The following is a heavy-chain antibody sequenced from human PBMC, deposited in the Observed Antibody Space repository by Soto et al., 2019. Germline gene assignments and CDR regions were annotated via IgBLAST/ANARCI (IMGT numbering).Heavy chain of an antibody. V-gene: IGHV4-39*01. CDR3: ARLLPPVRLEVVAATPFWFDP. CDR2: IDYSGST. D-gene: IGHD2-15*01. Sequence: QLQLQESGPGLVKPSETLSLTCTVSGGSISSSSYYWGWTRQPPGKGLEWIGSIDYSGSTYYNPSLKSRVTKSVDTSKNQFSLKLSSVTAADTAVYYCARLLPPVRLEVVAATPFWFDPWGQGTLVTVSS. J-gene: IGHJ5*02. CDR1: GGSISSSSYY.